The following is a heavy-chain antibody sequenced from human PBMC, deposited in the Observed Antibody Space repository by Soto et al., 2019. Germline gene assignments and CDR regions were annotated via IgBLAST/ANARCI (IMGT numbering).Heavy chain of an antibody. Sequence: SETLSLTCTVSNGSISSYYWSWLRQPPGKGLEWIGHIYYSGSTNYNPSLKSRVTISVDTSKNQFSLKLNSVTGADTAVYYCARHAQLVPLNWFEPWGQGILVTASS. V-gene: IGHV4-59*08. J-gene: IGHJ5*02. CDR1: NGSISSYY. CDR2: IYYSGST. D-gene: IGHD4-4*01. CDR3: ARHAQLVPLNWFEP.